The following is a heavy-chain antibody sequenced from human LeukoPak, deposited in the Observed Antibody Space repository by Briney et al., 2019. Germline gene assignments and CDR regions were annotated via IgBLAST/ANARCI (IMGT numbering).Heavy chain of an antibody. J-gene: IGHJ6*04. CDR1: GFTFSNHW. CDR2: INEDGSGK. Sequence: GGPLRLSCVSSGFTFSNHWMKWVRQAPGKGLEWVASINEDGSGKFSVGSVKDRITISRDNTRNSLDLQINSLTVEDTAIYYCARDDGDVWGTGTTVTVSS. CDR3: ARDDGDV. V-gene: IGHV3-7*01.